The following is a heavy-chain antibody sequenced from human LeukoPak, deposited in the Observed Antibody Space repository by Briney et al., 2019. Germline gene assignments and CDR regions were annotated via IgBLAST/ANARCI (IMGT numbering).Heavy chain of an antibody. CDR3: AKFDGRLAA. J-gene: IGHJ3*01. V-gene: IGHV3-23*01. D-gene: IGHD3-9*01. CDR2: ISASGSAT. Sequence: GGSLRLSCAASGFIFSNYGMNWVRQAPGKGLEWVAAISASGSATSYADSVRGRFTISRDNSKSTTYLQMNSLRAEDTAVYYCAKFDGRLAAWGQGTMVTVSS. CDR1: GFIFSNYG.